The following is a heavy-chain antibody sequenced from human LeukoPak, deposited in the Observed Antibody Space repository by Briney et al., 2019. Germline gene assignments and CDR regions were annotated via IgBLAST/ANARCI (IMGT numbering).Heavy chain of an antibody. J-gene: IGHJ6*03. CDR1: GGTFSSYA. Sequence: VKVSCKASGGTFSSYAISWVRQAPGQGLEWMGGIIPISGTTNYAQKFQGRVTITADKSTSTAYMELSSLRSEGTAVYYCATLCCGSYYMDDWGKGTTVTVSS. CDR3: ATLCCGSYYMDD. D-gene: IGHD2-15*01. V-gene: IGHV1-69*13. CDR2: IIPISGTT.